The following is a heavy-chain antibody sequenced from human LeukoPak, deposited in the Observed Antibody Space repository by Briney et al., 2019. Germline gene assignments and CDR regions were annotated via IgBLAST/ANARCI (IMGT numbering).Heavy chain of an antibody. J-gene: IGHJ6*03. D-gene: IGHD5-12*01. CDR3: ARGHHSGYDLGYYMDV. Sequence: GGSLRLSCAASGFTFSSYSMNWVRQAPGKGLEWVSSISSSSYISYADSVKGRFTISRDNSKNTLYLQMNSLRAEDTAVYYCARGHHSGYDLGYYMDVWGKGTTVTISS. V-gene: IGHV3-21*04. CDR1: GFTFSSYS. CDR2: ISSSSYI.